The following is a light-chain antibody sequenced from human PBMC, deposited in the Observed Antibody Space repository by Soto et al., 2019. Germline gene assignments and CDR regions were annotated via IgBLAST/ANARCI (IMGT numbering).Light chain of an antibody. CDR2: GAS. Sequence: AILMTQSPASLSASPGDRVTITCRASQGISNYLAWYQQKRGKAPKPLIYGASIWDAGLPSRFRGSGYGTDFNLTICPLEPEDFAMYHCQHYHSSPLSFGRGTKVDIK. V-gene: IGKV1-8*01. CDR1: QGISNY. CDR3: QHYHSSPLS. J-gene: IGKJ4*01.